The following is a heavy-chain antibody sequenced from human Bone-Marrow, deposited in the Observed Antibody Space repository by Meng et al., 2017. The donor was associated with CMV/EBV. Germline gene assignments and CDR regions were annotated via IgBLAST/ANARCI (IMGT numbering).Heavy chain of an antibody. Sequence: GESLKISCAASGFTFRSYWMHWVRQVPGKGLVWVSRVNRDATSTIYADYVKGRFTISRDNAKNSLYLQMTSLRDEDTAVYYCARDFGSSWHYYFTGVDVWGQGTTVTVSS. J-gene: IGHJ6*02. CDR2: VNRDATST. CDR3: ARDFGSSWHYYFTGVDV. CDR1: GFTFRSYW. D-gene: IGHD6-13*01. V-gene: IGHV3-74*01.